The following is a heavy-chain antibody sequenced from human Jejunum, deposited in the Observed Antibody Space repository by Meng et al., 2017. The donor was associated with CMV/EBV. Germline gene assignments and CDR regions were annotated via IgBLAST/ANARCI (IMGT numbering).Heavy chain of an antibody. CDR2: IKPDGSEK. D-gene: IGHD3/OR15-3a*01. Sequence: GFIFSDYSMTWVRQAPGKGLEWVANIKPDGSEKYYVEYLKGRFTISRDNARNSLYLQMNSLGVGDTAVYYCARGREGFWTATPLNYWGRGTLVTVSS. J-gene: IGHJ4*02. CDR1: GFIFSDYS. CDR3: ARGREGFWTATPLNY. V-gene: IGHV3-7*03.